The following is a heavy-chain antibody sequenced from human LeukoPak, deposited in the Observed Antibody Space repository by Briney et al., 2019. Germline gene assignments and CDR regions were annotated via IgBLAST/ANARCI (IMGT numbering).Heavy chain of an antibody. D-gene: IGHD5-18*01. CDR2: IGSSGSYI. Sequence: PGGSLRLSCEVSGFTFSSYHMNWVCQAPGKGLEWVSSIGSSGSYIYYADSLTGRFTISRDNAKNSLYLHMNSLRAEDTAMYYCARRATTERGHSYGLDFWGQGTLVTVSS. V-gene: IGHV3-21*01. CDR1: GFTFSSYH. J-gene: IGHJ4*02. CDR3: ARRATTERGHSYGLDF.